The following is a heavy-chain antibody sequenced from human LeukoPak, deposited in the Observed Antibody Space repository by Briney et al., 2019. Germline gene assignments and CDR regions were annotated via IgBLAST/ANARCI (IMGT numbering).Heavy chain of an antibody. D-gene: IGHD3-10*01. Sequence: KPSETLSLTCTVSGGSISSYYWSWIRQPAGKGLEWIGRIYTSGSTNHNPSLKSRVTMSVDTSKNQFSLKLTSVTAADTAVYYCARDPGRYGSANYVDYWGQGTLVTVSS. J-gene: IGHJ4*02. CDR1: GGSISSYY. CDR3: ARDPGRYGSANYVDY. CDR2: IYTSGST. V-gene: IGHV4-4*07.